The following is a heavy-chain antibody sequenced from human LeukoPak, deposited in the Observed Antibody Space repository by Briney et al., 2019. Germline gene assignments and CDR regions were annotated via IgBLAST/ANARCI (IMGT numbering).Heavy chain of an antibody. CDR3: ARGPATRVYYFGY. V-gene: IGHV3-30-3*01. D-gene: IGHD1-26*01. Sequence: GGSLRLSCAASGFTFSRYALHWVRQAPGKGLEWMTIISYDGGEKYYADSLKGRFTISRDNAKNSLYLQMNNLRAEDTAVYYCARGPATRVYYFGYWGQGTLVTVSS. J-gene: IGHJ4*02. CDR1: GFTFSRYA. CDR2: ISYDGGEK.